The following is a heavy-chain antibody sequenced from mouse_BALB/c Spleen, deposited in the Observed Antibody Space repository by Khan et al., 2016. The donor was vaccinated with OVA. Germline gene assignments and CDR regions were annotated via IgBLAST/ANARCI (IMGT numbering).Heavy chain of an antibody. CDR3: PKSYYDSSDAMDY. CDR2: ISTYSGNT. V-gene: IGHV1S137*01. D-gene: IGHD1-1*01. J-gene: IGHJ4*01. CDR1: GYTFTDYA. Sequence: VQLQESGPELVRPGVSVKISCKGSGYTFTDYAMHWVKQSPAKSLEWIGGISTYSGNTNYNQKFKGKVTMTVDTSSSKAYMKLARLTSEDSAIYECPKSYYDSSDAMDYWGQGTAVTVSS.